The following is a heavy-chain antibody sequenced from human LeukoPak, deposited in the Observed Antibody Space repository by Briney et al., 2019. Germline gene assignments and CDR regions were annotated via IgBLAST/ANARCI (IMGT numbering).Heavy chain of an antibody. D-gene: IGHD1-26*01. Sequence: SETLSLTCTVSGGSISSYYWSWIRQPPGKGLEWTGYIYYSGSTNYNPSLKSRVTISVDTSKNQFSLKLSSVTAADTAVYYCARDGRSGSYHLDYWGQGTLVTVSS. J-gene: IGHJ4*02. V-gene: IGHV4-59*01. CDR2: IYYSGST. CDR1: GGSISSYY. CDR3: ARDGRSGSYHLDY.